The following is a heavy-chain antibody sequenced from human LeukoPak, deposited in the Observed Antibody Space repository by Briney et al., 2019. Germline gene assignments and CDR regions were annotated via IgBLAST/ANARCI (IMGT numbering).Heavy chain of an antibody. CDR1: GFTFSSYW. CDR3: ARARTAGFDY. J-gene: IGHJ4*02. D-gene: IGHD6-13*01. Sequence: GSLRLSCAASGFTFSSYWMSWVRQAPGKGLEWIGEINHSGSTNYNPSLKSRVTISVDTSKNQFSLKLSSVTAADTAVYYCARARTAGFDYWGQGTLVTVSS. CDR2: INHSGST. V-gene: IGHV4-34*01.